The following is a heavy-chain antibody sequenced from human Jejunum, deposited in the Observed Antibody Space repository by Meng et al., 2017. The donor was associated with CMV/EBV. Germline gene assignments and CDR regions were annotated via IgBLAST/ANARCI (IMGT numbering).Heavy chain of an antibody. D-gene: IGHD6-19*01. CDR1: KFTFSSFA. CDR2: ISDDGDNK. Sequence: SKFTFSSFAMHWVRQAPGKGLEWVAAISDDGDNKYHADSVKGRFTISRDNSKNTLYLQMSSLRADDTAVYYCATEPGYSSGWYSDYWGQGTLVPSPQ. CDR3: ATEPGYSSGWYSDY. J-gene: IGHJ4*02. V-gene: IGHV3-30-3*01.